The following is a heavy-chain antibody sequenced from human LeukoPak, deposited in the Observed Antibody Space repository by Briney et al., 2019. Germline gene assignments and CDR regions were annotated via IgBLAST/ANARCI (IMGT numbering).Heavy chain of an antibody. J-gene: IGHJ5*01. CDR1: GFPFSSYS. Sequence: LGGSLRLSCVGSGFPFSSYSMNWVRQAPGKGLEWVSSIDLNGNHINYVDSVEGRFTISRDNAKNSLFLQMNSLRVEDTAVYFCARDRGLGLPNWFDSWGQGTLVTVSS. CDR3: ARDRGLGLPNWFDS. D-gene: IGHD2-15*01. CDR2: IDLNGNHI. V-gene: IGHV3-21*01.